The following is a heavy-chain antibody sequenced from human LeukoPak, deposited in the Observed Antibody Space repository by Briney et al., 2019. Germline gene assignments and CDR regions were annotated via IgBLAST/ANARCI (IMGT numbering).Heavy chain of an antibody. CDR2: INPSGGST. CDR1: GYTFTSYY. D-gene: IGHD2-15*01. Sequence: GASVKVSCKASGYTFTSYYMHWVRQAPGQGLEWMGIINPSGGSTSYAQKFQGRVTMTRDMSTSTVYMELSSLRSEDTAVYYCARSGPVVAARGGFDPWGQGTLVTVSS. CDR3: ARSGPVVAARGGFDP. V-gene: IGHV1-46*01. J-gene: IGHJ5*02.